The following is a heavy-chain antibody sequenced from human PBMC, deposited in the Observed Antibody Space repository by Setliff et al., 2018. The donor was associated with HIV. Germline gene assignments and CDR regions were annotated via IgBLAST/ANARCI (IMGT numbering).Heavy chain of an antibody. Sequence: ASVKVSCKVSGYTFTTYSIHWVRQAPGQRPEWMGWLRTGNGDTSYSESLQGRVTFTSDTSANTAYMELRSLGSDDTAVYFCARGWIEQQLVWNYWGQGTLVTVSS. J-gene: IGHJ4*02. CDR2: LRTGNGDT. D-gene: IGHD6-13*01. CDR3: ARGWIEQQLVWNY. V-gene: IGHV1-3*04. CDR1: GYTFTTYS.